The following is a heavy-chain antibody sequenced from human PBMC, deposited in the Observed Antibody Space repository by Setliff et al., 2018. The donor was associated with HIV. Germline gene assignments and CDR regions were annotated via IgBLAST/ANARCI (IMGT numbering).Heavy chain of an antibody. D-gene: IGHD3-3*01. V-gene: IGHV4-28*03. CDR3: ARARFWSGYYTGDKYYYMDV. J-gene: IGHJ6*03. Sequence: SETLSLTCAVSGYSISSSNWWGWIRQPPGKGLAWIGYIYYSGSTYYNPSLKSRVTMSVDTSKNQFSLKLSSVTAADTAVYYCARARFWSGYYTGDKYYYMDVWGKGTTVTVSS. CDR2: IYYSGST. CDR1: GYSISSSNW.